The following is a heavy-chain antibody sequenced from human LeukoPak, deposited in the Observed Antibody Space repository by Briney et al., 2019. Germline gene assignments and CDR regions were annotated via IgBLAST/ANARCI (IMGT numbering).Heavy chain of an antibody. V-gene: IGHV4-4*02. CDR1: GGSITQTNY. D-gene: IGHD3-16*01. J-gene: IGHJ4*02. Sequence: SGTLSLTCAVSGGSITQTNYWTWVRPPPGKGLEWIGEVNLQGSTNYNPSLMGRVAISVDTSENHVSLQLTSVTAADTAVYYCAREGGPYRPLDYSGQGTLVTVS. CDR3: AREGGPYRPLDY. CDR2: VNLQGST.